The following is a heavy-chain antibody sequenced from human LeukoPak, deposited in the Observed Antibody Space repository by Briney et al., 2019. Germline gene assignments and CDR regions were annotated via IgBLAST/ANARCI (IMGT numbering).Heavy chain of an antibody. V-gene: IGHV5-51*01. CDR1: GYRFSDFW. Sequence: GESLKISCKASGYRFSDFWVGWARQVPGKGLEWMSIIQIADSETTYSPSFQGQVTISADTSLNTAHLQWSSLTASDTAIYYCARRMRRHWNSDLWSFDYWGQGTLVSVSS. D-gene: IGHD1-7*01. J-gene: IGHJ4*02. CDR3: ARRMRRHWNSDLWSFDY. CDR2: IQIADSET.